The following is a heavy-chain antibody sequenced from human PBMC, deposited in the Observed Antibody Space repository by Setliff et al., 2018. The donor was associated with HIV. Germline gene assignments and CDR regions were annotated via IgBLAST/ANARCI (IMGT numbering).Heavy chain of an antibody. CDR1: GYTFTNYD. CDR2: MNPNSGRA. Sequence: ASVKVSCKASGYTFTNYDINWVRQSPGQGLEWLGWMNPNSGRAGSAQMFQGRLTMTRDTSTSTAYMELSSLISDDTAVYYCARGRLSWSPDFWGQGTLVTVSS. J-gene: IGHJ4*02. CDR3: ARGRLSWSPDF. V-gene: IGHV1-8*02.